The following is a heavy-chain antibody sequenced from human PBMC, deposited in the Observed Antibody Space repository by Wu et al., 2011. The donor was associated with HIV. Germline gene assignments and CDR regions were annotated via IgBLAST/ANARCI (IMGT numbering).Heavy chain of an antibody. CDR3: ASAEYYDTTGPDYYGMEV. D-gene: IGHD3-9*01. CDR1: GYTFSNYG. Sequence: QVQLVQSGTEVKKPGASVKVSCKASGYTFSNYGISWVRQAPGQGLECMGGIFPYGGANYAQNLQGRVTITTDESRTTVYMELSSLTSGDTAVYYCASAEYYDTTGPDYYGMEVWGQGTTVTVSS. J-gene: IGHJ6*02. CDR2: IFPYGGA. V-gene: IGHV1-69*05.